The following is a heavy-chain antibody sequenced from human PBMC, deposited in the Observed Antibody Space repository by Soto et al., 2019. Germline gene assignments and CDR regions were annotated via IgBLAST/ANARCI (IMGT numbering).Heavy chain of an antibody. CDR2: INDIGST. CDR1: GGSFRGYF. D-gene: IGHD3-16*01. V-gene: IGHV4-34*01. Sequence: QLQLQQWGAGLLKPSETLSLTCAVSGGSFRGYFWSWIRQSPDKGLEWIGEINDIGSTYYNPSFKSRLTISVDTSTSQISLRLTSVTAADSAVYYCQGGDFWGQGTRVTVSS. CDR3: QGGDF. J-gene: IGHJ4*02.